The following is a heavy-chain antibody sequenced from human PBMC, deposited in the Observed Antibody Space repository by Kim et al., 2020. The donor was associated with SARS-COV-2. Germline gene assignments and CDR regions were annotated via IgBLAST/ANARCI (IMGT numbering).Heavy chain of an antibody. V-gene: IGHV3-23*01. CDR3: TRSGYSYGFDAFDI. D-gene: IGHD5-18*01. J-gene: IGHJ3*02. Sequence: DAVKGRFTTSRDNSKNPLDLQMNSLRAEDTAVYYCTRSGYSYGFDAFDIWGQGTMVTVSS.